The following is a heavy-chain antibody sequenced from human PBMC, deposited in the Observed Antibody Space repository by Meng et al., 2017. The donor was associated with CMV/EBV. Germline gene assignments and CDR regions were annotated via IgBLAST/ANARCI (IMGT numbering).Heavy chain of an antibody. V-gene: IGHV3-7*01. CDR1: GFTFISNW. D-gene: IGHD2-8*01. CDR2: IKQDGSEK. Sequence: GGPLRPPCAAPGFTFISNWMSWARQAPGKGLEWVANIKQDGSEKYYVDSVKGRFTISRDNAKNSLYLQMNSLRAEDTAVYYCARDKKTKYYYYGMDVWGQGTTVTVSS. CDR3: ARDKKTKYYYYGMDV. J-gene: IGHJ6*02.